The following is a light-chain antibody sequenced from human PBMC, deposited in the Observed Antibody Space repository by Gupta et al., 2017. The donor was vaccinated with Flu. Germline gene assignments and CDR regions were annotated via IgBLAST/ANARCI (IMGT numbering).Light chain of an antibody. CDR1: QSINIY. J-gene: IGKJ1*01. CDR3: QQSYNMYT. CDR2: AAS. V-gene: IGKV1-39*01. Sequence: DIQMTQSPSSLSASVGDRVTITCRASQSINIYLNWYQHKPGTAPKLMIYAASKVKRGVTSRFSGSGEGKDFTLTSSSRQNEDCENYYWQQSYNMYTFGQGTKVDVK.